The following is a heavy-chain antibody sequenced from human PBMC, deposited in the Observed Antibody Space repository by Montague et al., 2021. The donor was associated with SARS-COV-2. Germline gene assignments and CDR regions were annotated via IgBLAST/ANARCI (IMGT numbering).Heavy chain of an antibody. CDR1: GDSLHRSDYY. CDR2: DNYGTTT. V-gene: IGHV4-39*01. Sequence: SETLSLTCTVSGDSLHRSDYYWGYFRRPPGQGLEWDASDNYGTTTYNRSLKSGVIISVNTSTNQFSLELYSVTAAYTAVYFCARLVDMAIIYPDHWGQGTWVTVSS. CDR3: ARLVDMAIIYPDH. J-gene: IGHJ4*02. D-gene: IGHD2-21*01.